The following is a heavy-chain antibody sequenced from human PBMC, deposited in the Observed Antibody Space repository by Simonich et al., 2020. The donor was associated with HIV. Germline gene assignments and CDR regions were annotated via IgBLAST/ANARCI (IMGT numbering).Heavy chain of an antibody. CDR3: ARGDPFFDY. V-gene: IGHV1-18*01. CDR2: SRTYKGDT. J-gene: IGHJ4*02. Sequence: QVQLVQSGAEVKKPGASVKVSCKASGYTFTNYGITWVRQAPGQGPEYMGWSRTYKGDTNYAQKYRGRVTMPTDTSTSTAYMELRSLRSDDTAVYYCARGDPFFDYWGQGALVTVSS. CDR1: GYTFTNYG.